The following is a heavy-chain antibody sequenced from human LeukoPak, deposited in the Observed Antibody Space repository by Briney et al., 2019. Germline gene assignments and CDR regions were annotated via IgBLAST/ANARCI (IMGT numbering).Heavy chain of an antibody. CDR3: ARESPPADY. CDR1: GYSISSGYY. J-gene: IGHJ4*02. Sequence: SETLSLTCTVSGYSISSGYYWGWIRQPPGKGLEWIGSIHHGGTTYYNPSLKNRVTISVDTSKNQFSLKLSAVTAADTAVFYCARESPPADYWGQGTLVTVSS. V-gene: IGHV4-38-2*02. CDR2: IHHGGTT.